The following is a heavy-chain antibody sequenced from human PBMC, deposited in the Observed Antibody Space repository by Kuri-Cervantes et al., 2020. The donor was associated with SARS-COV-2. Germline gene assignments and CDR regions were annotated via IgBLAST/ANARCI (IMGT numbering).Heavy chain of an antibody. CDR2: IYYSGST. V-gene: IGHV4-38-2*02. D-gene: IGHD3-3*01. CDR3: ARDPSRGVRWSGYPNYFDY. CDR1: GYSISSGYY. Sequence: GSLRLSCAVSGYSISSGYYWGWIRQPPGKGPEWIGSIYYSGSTYHNPSLKSRVTISVDTSKNQFSLKLSSVTAADTAVYYCARDPSRGVRWSGYPNYFDYWGQGTLVTVSS. J-gene: IGHJ4*02.